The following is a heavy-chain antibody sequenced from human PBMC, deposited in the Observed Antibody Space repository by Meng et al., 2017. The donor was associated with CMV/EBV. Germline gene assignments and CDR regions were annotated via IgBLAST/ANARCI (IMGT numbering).Heavy chain of an antibody. CDR2: ISWDGGST. J-gene: IGHJ3*02. V-gene: IGHV3-43*01. Sequence: GESLKISCAASGFTFGDYTMHWVRQAPGKGLEWVSLISWDGGSTYYADSVKGRFTISRDNSKNSLYLQMNSLRTEDTALYYCAKARGTSLISAFDIWGQGTMVTVSS. D-gene: IGHD1-26*01. CDR3: AKARGTSLISAFDI. CDR1: GFTFGDYT.